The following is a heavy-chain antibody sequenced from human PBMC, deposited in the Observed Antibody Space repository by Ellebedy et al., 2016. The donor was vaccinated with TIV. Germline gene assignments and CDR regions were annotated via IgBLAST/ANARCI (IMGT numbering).Heavy chain of an antibody. Sequence: GESLKISCAASGFPFRFYSMNWVRQAPGKGLEWISYMTSDMRTIYYADSVKGRFTISRDNARESLTLQMESLRVEDTAVYYCARSVEYYFDSWGQGALVTVSS. CDR2: MTSDMRTI. J-gene: IGHJ4*02. CDR1: GFPFRFYS. V-gene: IGHV3-48*04. D-gene: IGHD2-15*01. CDR3: ARSVEYYFDS.